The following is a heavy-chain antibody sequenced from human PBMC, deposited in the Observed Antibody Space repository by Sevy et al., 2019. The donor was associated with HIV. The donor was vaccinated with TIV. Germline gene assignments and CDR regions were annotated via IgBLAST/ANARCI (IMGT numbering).Heavy chain of an antibody. CDR1: GFTFSSYS. V-gene: IGHV3-21*01. CDR3: ARVGRADAFDI. J-gene: IGHJ3*02. Sequence: GGSLRLSCAASGFTFSSYSMNWVRQAPGKGLEWVSSISSSSSYIYYADSVNGRFTISRDNAKNSLYLQMNSLRAEDTAVYYCARVGRADAFDIWGQGTMVTVSS. CDR2: ISSSSSYI.